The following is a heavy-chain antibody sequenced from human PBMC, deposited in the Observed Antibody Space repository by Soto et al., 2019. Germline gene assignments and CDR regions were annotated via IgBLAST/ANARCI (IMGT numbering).Heavy chain of an antibody. CDR1: GGSISSSSYY. CDR3: ARRTRQQLPNYYYYYGMDV. Sequence: SETLSLTCTVSGGSISSSSYYWGWIRQPPGKGLEWIGSIYYSGSTYYNPSLKSRVTISVDTSKNQFSLKLSSVTAADTAVYYCARRTRQQLPNYYYYYGMDVWGQGTTVTVSS. J-gene: IGHJ6*02. D-gene: IGHD6-13*01. CDR2: IYYSGST. V-gene: IGHV4-39*01.